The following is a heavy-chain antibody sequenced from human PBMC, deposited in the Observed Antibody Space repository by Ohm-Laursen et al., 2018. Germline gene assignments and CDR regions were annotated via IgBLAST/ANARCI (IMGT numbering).Heavy chain of an antibody. CDR3: ARDFPLVGATRYFDY. J-gene: IGHJ4*02. Sequence: TLSLTCTVSGGSISSYYWSWIRQPPGKGLEWIGYIYYSGSTNYNPSLKSRVTISVDTSKNQFSLKLSSVTAADTAVYCCARDFPLVGATRYFDYWGQGTLVTVSS. D-gene: IGHD1-26*01. V-gene: IGHV4-59*01. CDR1: GGSISSYY. CDR2: IYYSGST.